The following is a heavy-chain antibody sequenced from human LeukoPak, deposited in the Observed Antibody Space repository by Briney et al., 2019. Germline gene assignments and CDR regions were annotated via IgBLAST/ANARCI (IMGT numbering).Heavy chain of an antibody. D-gene: IGHD3-16*01. CDR2: ISGSGGST. CDR1: GFTFSSYA. J-gene: IGHJ4*02. CDR3: AKATERIMITFGGAYFDY. V-gene: IGHV3-23*01. Sequence: GGSLRLSCAASGFTFSSYAMSWVRQAPGKGLEWVSAISGSGGSTYYADSVKGRFTISRDNSKDTLYLQMNSLRAEDTAVYCCAKATERIMITFGGAYFDYWGQGTLVTVSS.